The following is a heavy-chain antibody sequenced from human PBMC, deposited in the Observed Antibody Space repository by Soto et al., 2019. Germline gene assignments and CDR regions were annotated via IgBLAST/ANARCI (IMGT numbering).Heavy chain of an antibody. J-gene: IGHJ6*02. CDR3: AKDVSSGAARDYYYYGMDV. D-gene: IGHD6-6*01. V-gene: IGHV3-30*18. CDR2: ISYDGSNK. CDR1: GFTFSSYG. Sequence: GGSLRLSCAASGFTFSSYGIHWVRQAPGKGLEWVAVISYDGSNKYYADSVKGRFTISRDNSKNTLYLQMNSLRAEDTAVYYCAKDVSSGAARDYYYYGMDVWGQGTTVTVSS.